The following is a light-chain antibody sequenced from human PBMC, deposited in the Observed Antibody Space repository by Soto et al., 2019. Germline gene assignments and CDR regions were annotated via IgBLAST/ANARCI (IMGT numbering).Light chain of an antibody. Sequence: DIQMTKSPSSLSASVVDSVIITCRASQTISGYLNWYQQKPGKAPELLIYAASYLGNGVPSRFSGSGSGTDFTLTISSLQPEDFATYYCQQSYSSPRTFGQGTKVDIK. J-gene: IGKJ1*01. V-gene: IGKV1-39*01. CDR1: QTISGY. CDR3: QQSYSSPRT. CDR2: AAS.